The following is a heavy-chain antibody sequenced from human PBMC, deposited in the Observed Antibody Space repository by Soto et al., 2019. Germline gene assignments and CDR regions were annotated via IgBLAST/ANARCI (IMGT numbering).Heavy chain of an antibody. V-gene: IGHV2-70*01. CDR3: ARALYYDFWSGKSHWFDP. Sequence: SGPTLVNPTQTLTLTCTFSGFSLSTSGMCVSWIRQPPGKALEWLAVIDWDDDKYYSTSLKTRLTISKDTSKNQVVLTMTNMDPVDTATYYCARALYYDFWSGKSHWFDPWGQGTLVTVSS. CDR1: GFSLSTSGMC. CDR2: IDWDDDK. D-gene: IGHD3-3*01. J-gene: IGHJ5*02.